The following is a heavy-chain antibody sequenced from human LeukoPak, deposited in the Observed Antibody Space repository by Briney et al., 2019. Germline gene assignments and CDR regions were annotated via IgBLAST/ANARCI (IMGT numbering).Heavy chain of an antibody. V-gene: IGHV3-64D*06. Sequence: GGSLRLSCSASGFTFSTYAMHWVRQAPGEELEYISGVTSDGGTTYHADSVKGRFTISRDNSKNTLYLQMSSLRVEDTAVYYCVKVSSTVGATYFDYWGQGTPVTVSS. CDR3: VKVSSTVGATYFDY. J-gene: IGHJ4*02. CDR2: VTSDGGTT. D-gene: IGHD1-26*01. CDR1: GFTFSTYA.